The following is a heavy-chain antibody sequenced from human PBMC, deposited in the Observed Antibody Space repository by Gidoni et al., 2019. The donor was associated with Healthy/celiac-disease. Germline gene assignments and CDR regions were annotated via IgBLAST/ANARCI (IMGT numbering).Heavy chain of an antibody. CDR3: ARGDVAAAGTRYYYYGMDV. Sequence: QVQLQASGPGLVKPSETLSLTCTVSGGSTSSYYCSWIRQPAGKGLEWIGLSYHSGSTNYNPSLNSRVTMSADTSKNKFSLKLSSVTAADTAVYYCARGDVAAAGTRYYYYGMDVWGQGTTVTVSS. J-gene: IGHJ6*02. CDR1: GGSTSSYY. D-gene: IGHD6-13*01. V-gene: IGHV4-4*07. CDR2: SYHSGST.